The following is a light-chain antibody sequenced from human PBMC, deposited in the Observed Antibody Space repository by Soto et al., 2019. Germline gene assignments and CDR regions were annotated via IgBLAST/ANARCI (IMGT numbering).Light chain of an antibody. CDR2: DIS. CDR1: QSVSGY. CDR3: QSRSSCPIT. V-gene: IGKV3-11*01. Sequence: EIVLTQSPGTLSLSPGERATLSCRASQSVSGYLAWYQQKPGQAPRLLIYDISKRATGIPARFSGSGSATDFTLTISSLEPEDFAVYYCQSRSSCPITFGQGTRLEIK. J-gene: IGKJ5*01.